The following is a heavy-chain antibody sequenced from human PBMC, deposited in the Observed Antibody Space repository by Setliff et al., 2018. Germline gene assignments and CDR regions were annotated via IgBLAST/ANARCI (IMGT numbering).Heavy chain of an antibody. J-gene: IGHJ5*02. D-gene: IGHD6-13*01. Sequence: SETLSLTCAVYGDSFGGYFWTWIRQPPGKGLEWIGDIDQSGSTNYNPSLKSRLTISVDTSKNQFSLSLSSVTAADTAVYYCAGGAFGSRWYVRPWFDPWGQGTLVTVSS. V-gene: IGHV4-34*01. CDR2: IDQSGST. CDR1: GDSFGGYF. CDR3: AGGAFGSRWYVRPWFDP.